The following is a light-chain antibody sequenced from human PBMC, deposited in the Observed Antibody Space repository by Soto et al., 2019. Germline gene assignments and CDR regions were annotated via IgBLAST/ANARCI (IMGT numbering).Light chain of an antibody. V-gene: IGLV2-23*01. CDR1: STDFENYNL. CDR3: SSYAGSSARVV. Sequence: QSALTQPASVSGSPGQSITISCTRSSTDFENYNLVSWYQHCPDKAPKLIIYEGTKRPSEISDRFSGSESDTTASLIISGLQPEDEADYYSSSYAGSSARVVFGGGTKLTVL. CDR2: EGT. J-gene: IGLJ2*01.